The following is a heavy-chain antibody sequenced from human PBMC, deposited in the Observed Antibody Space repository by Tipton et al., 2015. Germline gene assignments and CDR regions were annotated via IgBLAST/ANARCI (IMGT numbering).Heavy chain of an antibody. J-gene: IGHJ4*02. Sequence: GLVKPSEILSLTCTVSGGSISGSHWYWFRQPAGKGLEWIGGVSTSGNTNYNSSLKSRVTTSVDTSKNQFSLNLTSVTAADTALYFCASDQRGNGYVIPRDWGQGTLVTVSS. CDR1: GGSISGSH. D-gene: IGHD5-18*01. CDR3: ASDQRGNGYVIPRD. V-gene: IGHV4-4*07. CDR2: VSTSGNT.